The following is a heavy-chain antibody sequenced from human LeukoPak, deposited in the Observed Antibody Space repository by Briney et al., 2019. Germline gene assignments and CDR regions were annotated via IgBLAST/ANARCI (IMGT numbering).Heavy chain of an antibody. CDR2: INQSGST. Sequence: PSETLSLTCAVYGGSFSGYYWSWIRQPPGKGLEWIGEINQSGSTNHNPSLKSRVTISVDTSRNQFSLKLSSVTAADTAVYYCAREVVTTILMFDYWGQGNLVIVSS. V-gene: IGHV4-34*01. CDR1: GGSFSGYY. D-gene: IGHD5-12*01. CDR3: AREVVTTILMFDY. J-gene: IGHJ4*02.